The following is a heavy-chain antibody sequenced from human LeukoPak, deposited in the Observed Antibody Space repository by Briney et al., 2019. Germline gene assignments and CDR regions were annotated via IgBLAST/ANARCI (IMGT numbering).Heavy chain of an antibody. J-gene: IGHJ4*02. CDR2: IYYSGST. CDR1: GGSISSGGYY. Sequence: PSEPLSLTCTVSGGSISSGGYYWSWIRQHPGKGLEWIGYIYYSGSTYYNPSLKSRVTISVDTSKNQFSLKLSSVTAADTAVYYCARADTAYGDYDYWGQRTLVTVSS. V-gene: IGHV4-31*03. CDR3: ARADTAYGDYDY. D-gene: IGHD4-17*01.